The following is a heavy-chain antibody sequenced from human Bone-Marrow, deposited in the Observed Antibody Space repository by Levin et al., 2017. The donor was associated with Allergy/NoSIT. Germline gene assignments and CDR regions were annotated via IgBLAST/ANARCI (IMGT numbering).Heavy chain of an antibody. CDR1: GYLLTELS. J-gene: IGHJ2*01. D-gene: IGHD2/OR15-2a*01. Sequence: GESLKISCSVTGYLLTELSIHWVRQAPGKGPEWMGGFNREGKPLYTQTYQGRVTLTEDTSANTAYMELTSLNSADTAVYYCATGIYCHTTSCSSGYWYFDLWGRGTLVTVSS. V-gene: IGHV1-24*01. CDR2: FNREGKP. CDR3: ATGIYCHTTSCSSGYWYFDL.